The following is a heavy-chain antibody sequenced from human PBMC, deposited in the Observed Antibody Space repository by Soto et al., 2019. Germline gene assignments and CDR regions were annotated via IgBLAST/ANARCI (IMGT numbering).Heavy chain of an antibody. CDR2: INTNTGNP. V-gene: IGHV7-4-1*01. CDR3: AREFCSGGSCYSGYNWFDP. D-gene: IGHD2-15*01. Sequence: ASVKVSCKASGYTFTSYAMNWVRQAPGQGLEWMGWINTNTGNPTYAQGFTGRFVFSLDTSVSTAYLQICSLKAEGTAVYYCAREFCSGGSCYSGYNWFDPWGQGTLVTVSS. J-gene: IGHJ5*02. CDR1: GYTFTSYA.